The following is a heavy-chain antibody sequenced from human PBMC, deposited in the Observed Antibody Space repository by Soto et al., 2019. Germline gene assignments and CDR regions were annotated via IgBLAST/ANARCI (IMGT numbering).Heavy chain of an antibody. V-gene: IGHV4-59*01. J-gene: IGHJ4*02. CDR2: IYYSGST. CDR1: GGSISSYY. CDR3: ARDNYGGDFDY. Sequence: QVQLQESGPGLVKPSETLSLTCTVSGGSISSYYWSWIRQPPGKGLEWIGYIYYSGSTNYNPSLKSRVTISVDTSKNQFSLKLSSVTAADTAVYYCARDNYGGDFDYWGQGTLVTVSS. D-gene: IGHD4-17*01.